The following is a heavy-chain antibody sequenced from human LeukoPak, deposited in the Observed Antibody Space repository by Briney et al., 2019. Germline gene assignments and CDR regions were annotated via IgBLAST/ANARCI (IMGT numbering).Heavy chain of an antibody. Sequence: PSETLSLTCTVSGGSISSSSYYWGWIRQPPGKGLEWIGSIYYSGSTYYNPSLKSRVTISVDTSKNQFSLKLSSVTAADTAVYYCARLQGIAEQNDYWGQGTLVTVSS. CDR2: IYYSGST. CDR3: ARLQGIAEQNDY. D-gene: IGHD6-13*01. J-gene: IGHJ4*02. CDR1: GGSISSSSYY. V-gene: IGHV4-39*01.